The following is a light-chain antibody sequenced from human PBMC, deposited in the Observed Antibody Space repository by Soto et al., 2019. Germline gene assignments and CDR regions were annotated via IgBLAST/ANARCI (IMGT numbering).Light chain of an antibody. CDR1: SSDIGAYDY. CDR2: EVN. Sequence: QSALTQPASLSGSPGQSITISCTGTSSDIGAYDYVSWYQQHPGKVPKVMIYEVNNRPSGVSNRFSASKSGNTASLTISGLQAEDEATYYCSSFTSGGTWVFGGGTKLTVL. CDR3: SSFTSGGTWV. J-gene: IGLJ3*02. V-gene: IGLV2-14*03.